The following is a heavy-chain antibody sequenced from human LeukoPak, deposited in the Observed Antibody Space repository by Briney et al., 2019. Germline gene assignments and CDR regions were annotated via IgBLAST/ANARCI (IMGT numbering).Heavy chain of an antibody. Sequence: SGGSLRLSCAASGFTFSSYGMHWVRQAPGKGLEWVAVISYDGSNKYYADSVKGRFTISRDNSKNTLYLQMNSLRAEDTAVYYCARDNYYDSSGYLAYWGQGTLVTVSS. CDR3: ARDNYYDSSGYLAY. CDR2: ISYDGSNK. D-gene: IGHD3-22*01. J-gene: IGHJ4*02. V-gene: IGHV3-30*03. CDR1: GFTFSSYG.